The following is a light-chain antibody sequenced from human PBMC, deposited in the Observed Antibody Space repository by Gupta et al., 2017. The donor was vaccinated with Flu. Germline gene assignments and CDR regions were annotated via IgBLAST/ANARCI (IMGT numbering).Light chain of an antibody. J-gene: IGLJ3*02. Sequence: VTISCSGSSSNIGSNTVYWYQQLPRTAPKLLIYTNNQRHSGVPDRFSGSKSDTSATLAISGLQAEDEADYYCASWDDSRNGGVFGGGTKLTVL. CDR3: ASWDDSRNGGV. V-gene: IGLV1-44*01. CDR2: TNN. CDR1: SSNIGSNT.